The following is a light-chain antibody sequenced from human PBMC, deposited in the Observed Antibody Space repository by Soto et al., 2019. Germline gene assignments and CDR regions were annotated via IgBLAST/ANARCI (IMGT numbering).Light chain of an antibody. CDR2: DVS. J-gene: IGLJ1*01. CDR3: SSSYV. Sequence: QSALTQPASVSGSPGQSITISCTGTSSDVGGYNYVSWYQQHPGKAPKLMICDVSNRPTGVSNRFSGSKSGNTASLTISGLQAEDEADYTSSSSYVFGTGTKVTVL. CDR1: SSDVGGYNY. V-gene: IGLV2-14*01.